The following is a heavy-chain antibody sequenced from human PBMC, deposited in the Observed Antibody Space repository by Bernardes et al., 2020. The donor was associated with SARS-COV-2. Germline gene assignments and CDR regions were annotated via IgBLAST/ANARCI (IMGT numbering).Heavy chain of an antibody. Sequence: SETLSLTCTVSGDSIGSSGYYWGWIRQPPGKGLEWIGSIYYIGSTSYNPSLKSRVTISVDTSKNQFSLKLNSVTAADTAVYYCVGSSCGRDCYIGGLRSWDYGMDVWGQGTTVTVSS. CDR1: GDSIGSSGYY. CDR2: IYYIGST. V-gene: IGHV4-39*01. J-gene: IGHJ6*02. D-gene: IGHD2-21*02. CDR3: VGSSCGRDCYIGGLRSWDYGMDV.